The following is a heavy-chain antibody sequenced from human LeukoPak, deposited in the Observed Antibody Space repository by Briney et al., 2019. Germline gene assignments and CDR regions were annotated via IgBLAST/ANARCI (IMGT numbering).Heavy chain of an antibody. V-gene: IGHV3-21*01. D-gene: IGHD3-9*01. J-gene: IGHJ3*02. Sequence: GRSLRLSCAASGFTFSSYSMNWVRQAPGKGLEWVSSISSSSSYIYYADSVKGRFTISRDNAKNSLYLQMNSLRAEDTAVYYCATWPNFDWLLSNDAFDIWGQGTMVTVSS. CDR3: ATWPNFDWLLSNDAFDI. CDR1: GFTFSSYS. CDR2: ISSSSSYI.